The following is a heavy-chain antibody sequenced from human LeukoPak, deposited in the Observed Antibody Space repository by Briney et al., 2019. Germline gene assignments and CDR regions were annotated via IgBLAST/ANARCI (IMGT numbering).Heavy chain of an antibody. CDR2: MNPNSGNT. V-gene: IGHV1-8*03. J-gene: IGHJ6*03. D-gene: IGHD4-11*01. CDR1: GYTFTSYD. Sequence: ASVKVSCKASGYTFTSYDINWVRQATGQGLEWMGWMNPNSGNTGYAQKFQGRVTITRNTSISTAYMELSSLRSEDTAVYYCARAPSLTVTSYYYCYYYMDVWGKGTTVTVSS. CDR3: ARAPSLTVTSYYYCYYYMDV.